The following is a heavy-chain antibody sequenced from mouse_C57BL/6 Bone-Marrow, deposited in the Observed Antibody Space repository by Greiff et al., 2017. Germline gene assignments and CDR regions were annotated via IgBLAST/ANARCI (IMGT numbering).Heavy chain of an antibody. D-gene: IGHD1-1*01. CDR2: IYPGNSDT. Sequence: VQLKESGTVLARPGASVKMSCKTSGYTFTSYWMHWVKQRPGQGLEWIGAIYPGNSDTSYNQKFKGKAKLTAVTSASTAYMELSSLTNEVSAVYYGKRRRNYCGSPAWFAYWGQENLVTVSA. CDR3: KRRRNYCGSPAWFAY. J-gene: IGHJ3*01. V-gene: IGHV1-5*01. CDR1: GYTFTSYW.